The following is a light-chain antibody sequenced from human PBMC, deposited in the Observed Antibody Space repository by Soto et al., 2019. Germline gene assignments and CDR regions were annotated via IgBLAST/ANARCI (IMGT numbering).Light chain of an antibody. V-gene: IGKV3-20*01. CDR2: DAS. CDR1: QSISRY. CDR3: QQYGSPPRT. Sequence: EIVLTQSPATLSLSPGERATLSCRASQSISRYLAWYQQKPGQAPRLLIYDASNRATAIPARFSGSGSGTDFTLTISRLEPEDFAVYYCQQYGSPPRTFGQGTKVEIK. J-gene: IGKJ1*01.